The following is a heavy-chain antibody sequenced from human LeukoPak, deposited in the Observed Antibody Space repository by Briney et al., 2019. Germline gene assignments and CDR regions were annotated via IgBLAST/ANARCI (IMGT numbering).Heavy chain of an antibody. CDR3: ARGGNVLRYFDWSIADY. Sequence: PSETLSLTCAVYGGSFSGYYWSWIRQPPGKGLEWIGEINHSGSTNYNPSLKSRVTISVDTSKNQFSLKLSSVTAADTAAYYCARGGNVLRYFDWSIADYWGQGTLVTVSS. CDR1: GGSFSGYY. D-gene: IGHD3-9*01. J-gene: IGHJ4*02. CDR2: INHSGST. V-gene: IGHV4-34*01.